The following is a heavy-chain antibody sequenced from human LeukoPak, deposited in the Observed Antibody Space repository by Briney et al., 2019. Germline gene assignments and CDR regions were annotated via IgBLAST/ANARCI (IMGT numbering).Heavy chain of an antibody. Sequence: PSQTLSLTCTVSGGSISSGGYYWSWIRQHPGKGLEWIGYIYCSGSTYYNPSLKSRVTISVDTSKNQFSLKLSSVTAADTAVYYCARDRAGWLQVGIFDYWGQGTLVTVSS. V-gene: IGHV4-31*03. CDR2: IYCSGST. CDR3: ARDRAGWLQVGIFDY. D-gene: IGHD5-24*01. J-gene: IGHJ4*02. CDR1: GGSISSGGYY.